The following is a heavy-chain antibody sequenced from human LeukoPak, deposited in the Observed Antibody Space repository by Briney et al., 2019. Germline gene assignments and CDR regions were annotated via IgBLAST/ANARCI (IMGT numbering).Heavy chain of an antibody. CDR2: ISGSGGST. J-gene: IGHJ3*02. CDR1: GFTFSSYA. Sequence: PGGSLRLSCAASGFTFSSYAMSWVRQAPGKGLEWVSAISGSGGSTYYADSVKGRFTISRDNSKNTLYLQMNSLRAEDTAVYYCAKRGPHYGIVGAWDAFDIRGQGTMVTVSS. V-gene: IGHV3-23*01. CDR3: AKRGPHYGIVGAWDAFDI. D-gene: IGHD1-26*01.